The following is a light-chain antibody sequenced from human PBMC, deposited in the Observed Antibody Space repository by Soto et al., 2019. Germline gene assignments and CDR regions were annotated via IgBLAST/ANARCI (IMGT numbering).Light chain of an antibody. V-gene: IGKV1-5*01. CDR1: QSISSW. CDR3: QQYNSYPRT. J-gene: IGKJ2*01. CDR2: DAS. Sequence: DIQMTQSPSTLSASVGDRVTITCRASQSISSWLSWYQQKPGKAPKLLIYDASSLESGVPSRFSGSGSGTEFTLTISSLQPDDFATYDCQQYNSYPRTFGQGTKLEIK.